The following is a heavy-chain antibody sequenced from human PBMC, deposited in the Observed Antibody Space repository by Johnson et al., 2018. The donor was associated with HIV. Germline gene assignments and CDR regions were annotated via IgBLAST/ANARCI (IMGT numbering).Heavy chain of an antibody. J-gene: IGHJ3*02. CDR3: ARDGHSSTPRGAFDI. D-gene: IGHD6-13*01. CDR1: GFDFSSYA. CDR2: ISYDGSNK. V-gene: IGHV3-30*04. Sequence: QVQLVESGGGLVQPGGSLRLSCAASGFDFSSYAMHWVRQAPGKGLEWVAVISYDGSNKYYTDSVKGRFTISRDNSKNTLYLQMNSLRPEDTAVYYCARDGHSSTPRGAFDIWGQGTMVTVSS.